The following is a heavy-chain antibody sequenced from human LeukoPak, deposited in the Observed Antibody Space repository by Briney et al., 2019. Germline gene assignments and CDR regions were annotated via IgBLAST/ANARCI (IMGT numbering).Heavy chain of an antibody. CDR2: ISSSGSTI. D-gene: IGHD1-26*01. V-gene: IGHV3-11*04. Sequence: PGGSLRLSCAASGFTFSDYYMSWIRQAPGKGLEWVSYISSSGSTIYYADSVKGRFTISRDNAKNSLYLQMNSLRAEDTAVYYCARDHVGGSYFAYYFDYWGQGTLVTVSS. CDR1: GFTFSDYY. CDR3: ARDHVGGSYFAYYFDY. J-gene: IGHJ4*02.